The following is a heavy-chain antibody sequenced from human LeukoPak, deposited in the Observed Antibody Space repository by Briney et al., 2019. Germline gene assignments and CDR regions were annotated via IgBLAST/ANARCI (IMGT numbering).Heavy chain of an antibody. D-gene: IGHD1-20*01. V-gene: IGHV4-59*01. Sequence: PSETLSLTCTVSGGSISSYYWSSIRQPPGKGLGWIGYIYYTGYTNYNPSLKSRVNISEGTSNKPYSLKQKSVTAADTAVYYCARGHLTGGGYFDYWGQGTLVTVSS. CDR3: ARGHLTGGGYFDY. CDR1: GGSISSYY. CDR2: IYYTGYT. J-gene: IGHJ4*02.